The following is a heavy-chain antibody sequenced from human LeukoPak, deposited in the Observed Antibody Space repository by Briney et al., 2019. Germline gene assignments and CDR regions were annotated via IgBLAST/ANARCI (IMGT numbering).Heavy chain of an antibody. CDR3: ASGVAVRDY. V-gene: IGHV4-34*01. D-gene: IGHD2-15*01. CDR1: GGSFSGYY. CDR2: INHSGST. Sequence: PSETLSLTCAVYGGSFSGYYSSWIRQPPGKGLEWIGEINHSGSTNYNPSLKSRVTISVDTSKNQFSLKLSSVTAADTAVYYCASGVAVRDYWGQGTLVTVSS. J-gene: IGHJ4*02.